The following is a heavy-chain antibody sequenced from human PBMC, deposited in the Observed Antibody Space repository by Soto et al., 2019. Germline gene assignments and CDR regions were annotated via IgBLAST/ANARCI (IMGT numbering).Heavy chain of an antibody. CDR3: AHTDPSGAHGETFNY. D-gene: IGHD3-10*01. V-gene: IGHV2-5*02. CDR2: IYRDDDK. Sequence: QITLKESGPTLVKPTQTLTLTCTVSGFSLMTNGVGVGWFRQPPGKALEWLALIYRDDDKRYRPSLKSRVTITKDSSKNQVVLTMNNMDPVDTATYYCAHTDPSGAHGETFNYWGQGTLVTVS. J-gene: IGHJ4*02. CDR1: GFSLMTNGVG.